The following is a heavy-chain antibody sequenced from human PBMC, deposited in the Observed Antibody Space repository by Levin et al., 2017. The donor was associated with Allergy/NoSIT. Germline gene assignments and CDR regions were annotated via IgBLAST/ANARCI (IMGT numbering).Heavy chain of an antibody. J-gene: IGHJ4*02. CDR3: ARDGQGVPFDY. CDR1: GGTFSSYT. CDR2: IIPILGIA. V-gene: IGHV1-69*04. Sequence: SVKVSCKASGGTFSSYTISWVRQAPGQGLEWMGRIIPILGIANYAQKLQGRVTMTTDTSTSTAYMELRSLRSDDTAVYYGARDGQGVPFDYWGQGTLVTVSS.